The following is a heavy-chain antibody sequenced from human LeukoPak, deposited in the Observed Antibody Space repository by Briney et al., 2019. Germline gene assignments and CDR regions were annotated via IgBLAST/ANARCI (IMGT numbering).Heavy chain of an antibody. V-gene: IGHV3-33*01. J-gene: IGHJ4*02. D-gene: IGHD3-22*01. CDR3: ARARGYDGSDYYYGFFDY. CDR1: GFTFSTYG. Sequence: GGSLRLSCAASGFTFSTYGMHWVRQAPGKGLEWVAVIWFDGSKKYHADSVKGRFTISRDNSKNTLYLQMNSLRAEDTAVYYCARARGYDGSDYYYGFFDYWGQGTLVTVSS. CDR2: IWFDGSKK.